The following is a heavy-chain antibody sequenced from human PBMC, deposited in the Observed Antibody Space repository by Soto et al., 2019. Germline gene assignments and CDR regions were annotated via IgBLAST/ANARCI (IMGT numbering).Heavy chain of an antibody. CDR2: IIPIFGTA. CDR1: GGTFSSYA. J-gene: IGHJ6*02. V-gene: IGHV1-69*01. D-gene: IGHD3-3*01. Sequence: QVQLVQSGAEVKKPGSSVKVSCKASGGTFSSYAISWVRQAPGQGLEWMGGIIPIFGTANYAQKFQGRVTITADESTSTAYMELSSLRSEDTAVYYCARVSSYDFWSGYCRYTLGYYYGMDVWGQGTTVTVSS. CDR3: ARVSSYDFWSGYCRYTLGYYYGMDV.